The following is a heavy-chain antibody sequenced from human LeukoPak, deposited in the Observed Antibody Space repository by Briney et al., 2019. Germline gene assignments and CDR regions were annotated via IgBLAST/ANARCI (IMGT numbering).Heavy chain of an antibody. V-gene: IGHV3-11*01. CDR2: ISGSADRI. J-gene: IGHJ5*02. Sequence: GGSLRLSCEASGVIFSNFYMAWIRQAPGKGLEWLSYISGSADRIVYADSVKGRFTVSRDNAKNTLFLQMNSLGAEDTAVYYCSRDWRNGGFHPWGQGTLVTVSS. D-gene: IGHD2-8*01. CDR1: GVIFSNFY. CDR3: SRDWRNGGFHP.